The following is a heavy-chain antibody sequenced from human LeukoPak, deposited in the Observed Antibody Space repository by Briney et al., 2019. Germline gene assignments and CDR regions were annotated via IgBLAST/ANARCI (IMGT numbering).Heavy chain of an antibody. CDR3: VTGGHYFGT. CDR2: IKRKSAGGTP. J-gene: IGHJ5*02. V-gene: IGHV3-15*01. D-gene: IGHD3-10*01. CDR1: GFTFSDSY. Sequence: GGSLRLSCAASGFTFSDSYMSWVRQAPGKGLEWVGRIKRKSAGGTPDYAAPVKGRFTISRDDSINTLYLQMNSLKTDDTAVYHCVTGGHYFGTWGQGTLVTVSP.